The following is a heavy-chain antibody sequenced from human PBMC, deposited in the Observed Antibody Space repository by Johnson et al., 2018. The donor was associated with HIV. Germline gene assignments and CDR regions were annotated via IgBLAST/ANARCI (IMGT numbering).Heavy chain of an antibody. J-gene: IGHJ3*02. CDR3: ARLSKGGFDAFDI. Sequence: VQVVESGGGVVRPGGSLRLSCAASGFTFSSYGMHWVRQAPGKGLEWVAFIRYDGSNKYYADSVKGRFTISRDNSKNTLHLQMNSLRGEDTAVYYCARLSKGGFDAFDIWGQGTMVTVSS. D-gene: IGHD5/OR15-5a*01. CDR2: IRYDGSNK. V-gene: IGHV3-30*02. CDR1: GFTFSSYG.